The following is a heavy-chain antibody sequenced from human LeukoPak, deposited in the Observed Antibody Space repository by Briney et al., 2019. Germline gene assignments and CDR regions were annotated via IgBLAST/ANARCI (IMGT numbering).Heavy chain of an antibody. J-gene: IGHJ5*02. V-gene: IGHV4-61*01. Sequence: NPSQTLSLTCTVSAGSVSSGSYYWNWIRQPPGKGLEWMGYIYYSVSTNKNPSLNSRFTISLDTSKNQFSRKLGSVTAADTAVFYCARGYSSIRGWFDPWGQGTPVSVSS. CDR3: ARGYSSIRGWFDP. CDR1: AGSVSSGSYY. CDR2: IYYSVST. D-gene: IGHD6-13*01.